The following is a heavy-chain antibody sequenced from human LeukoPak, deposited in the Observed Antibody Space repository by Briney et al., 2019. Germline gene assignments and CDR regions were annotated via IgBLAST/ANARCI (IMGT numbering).Heavy chain of an antibody. J-gene: IGHJ6*02. Sequence: GGSLRLSCAASGFAFSSYAMSWVRQAPGKGLEWVSAISGSGGDTWYADSVRGRFTISRDNSKNTLYMQVSSLRAEDTAVYYCAKDLFGGWVLDVWGQGTTVTVSS. D-gene: IGHD6-19*01. CDR1: GFAFSSYA. CDR3: AKDLFGGWVLDV. V-gene: IGHV3-23*01. CDR2: ISGSGGDT.